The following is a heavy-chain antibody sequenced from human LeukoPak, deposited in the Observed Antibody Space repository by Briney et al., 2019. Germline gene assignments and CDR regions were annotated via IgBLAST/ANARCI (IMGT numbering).Heavy chain of an antibody. V-gene: IGHV4-34*01. Sequence: SETLSLTCAVYGGPFSGDYWSWIRQPPGKGLEWIGEINHSGRTNCNPSLKSRVTISVDTSEDQFSLKLSSVTAADTAVYYCARGRLLWADGMDVWGQGTTVTVSS. CDR2: INHSGRT. CDR1: GGPFSGDY. CDR3: ARGRLLWADGMDV. J-gene: IGHJ6*02. D-gene: IGHD3-10*01.